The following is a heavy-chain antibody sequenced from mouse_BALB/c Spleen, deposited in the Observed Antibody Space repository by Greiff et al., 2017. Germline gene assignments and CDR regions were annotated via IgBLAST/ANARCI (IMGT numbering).Heavy chain of an antibody. Sequence: VQLQQSGAELVKPGASVQLSCTASGFNIKDTYMHWVKQRPEQGLEWIGRIDPANGNTKYDPKFQGKATITAETSSNTAYLQLSSLTSEDTAVYYCARRNTNGNAMDYWGQGTSVTVSS. CDR3: ARRNTNGNAMDY. J-gene: IGHJ4*01. CDR1: GFNIKDTY. CDR2: IDPANGNT. D-gene: IGHD5-2*01. V-gene: IGHV14-3*02.